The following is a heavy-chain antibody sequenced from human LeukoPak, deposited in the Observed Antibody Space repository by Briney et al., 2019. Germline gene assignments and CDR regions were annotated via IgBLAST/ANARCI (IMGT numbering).Heavy chain of an antibody. CDR1: GGSISSYY. D-gene: IGHD5-24*01. CDR2: IYYSGST. CDR3: AREVDGDGYNSGGWFDP. V-gene: IGHV4-59*01. J-gene: IGHJ5*02. Sequence: SETLSLTCTVSGGSISSYYWSWIRQPPGKGLGWIGYIYYSGSTNYNPSLKSRVTISVDTSKNQFSLKLSSVTAADTAVYYCAREVDGDGYNSGGWFDPWGQGTLVTVSS.